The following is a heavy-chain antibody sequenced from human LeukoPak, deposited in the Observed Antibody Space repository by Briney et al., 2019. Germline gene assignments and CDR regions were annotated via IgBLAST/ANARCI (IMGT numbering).Heavy chain of an antibody. CDR1: GFTFSDYY. Sequence: GGSLRLSCAASGFTFSDYYMSWVRQAPGKGLVWVSYISSSGSTIYYADSVKGRFTISRDNAKNSLYLQMNSLRAEDTAVYYCAASGARWLQLSGYYFDYWGQGTLVTVSS. V-gene: IGHV3-11*01. D-gene: IGHD5-24*01. CDR2: ISSSGSTI. J-gene: IGHJ4*02. CDR3: AASGARWLQLSGYYFDY.